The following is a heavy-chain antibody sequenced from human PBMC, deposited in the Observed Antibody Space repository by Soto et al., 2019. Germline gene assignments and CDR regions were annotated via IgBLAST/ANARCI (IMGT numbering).Heavy chain of an antibody. D-gene: IGHD3-10*01. Sequence: QDHLAQSGAEVRQPGSSVTVSCKASGGTFTNYVISWVRQAPGQGLDWLGVIIPLYGAVTYAQKFQGRASIHADKSPSTAYMDLSSLGSDDTAVYDCARVRVIRGTIPSHLVLWGQGTLVTVSS. CDR3: ARVRVIRGTIPSHLVL. CDR2: IIPLYGAV. CDR1: GGTFTNYV. V-gene: IGHV1-69*06. J-gene: IGHJ4*02.